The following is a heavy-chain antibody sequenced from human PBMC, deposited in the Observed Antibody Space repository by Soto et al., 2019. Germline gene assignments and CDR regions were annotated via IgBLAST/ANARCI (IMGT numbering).Heavy chain of an antibody. CDR3: ARVTTGGADCSGGGCYPDPFPFDY. CDR2: INAGNGNT. D-gene: IGHD2-15*01. V-gene: IGHV1-3*01. CDR1: GYTFTSXA. Sequence: ASVKVSCKASGYTFTSXAMHWVRQAPGQRLEWMGWINAGNGNTKYSQKFQGRVTITRDTSASTAYMELSSLRSEDTAVYYCARVTTGGADCSGGGCYPDPFPFDYWGQGTLVTVSS. J-gene: IGHJ4*02.